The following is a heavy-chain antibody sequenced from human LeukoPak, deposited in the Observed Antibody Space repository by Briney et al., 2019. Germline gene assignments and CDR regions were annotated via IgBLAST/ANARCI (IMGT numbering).Heavy chain of an antibody. CDR3: ARSETYGSGSYGDPFDY. CDR1: GFTFSSYS. Sequence: GGSLRLSCAASGFTFSSYSMNWVRQAPGKGLEWVSYISSSSSTIYYADSVTGRFTISRDNAKNSLYLQMNSLRAEDPAVYYCARSETYGSGSYGDPFDYWGQGTLVTVSS. V-gene: IGHV3-48*01. CDR2: ISSSSSTI. D-gene: IGHD3-10*01. J-gene: IGHJ4*02.